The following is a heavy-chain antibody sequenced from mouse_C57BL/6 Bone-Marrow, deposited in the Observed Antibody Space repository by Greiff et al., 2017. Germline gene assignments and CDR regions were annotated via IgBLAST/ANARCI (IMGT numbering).Heavy chain of an antibody. CDR2: INPGSGGT. CDR3: ARGVYYDGMDY. CDR1: GYAFTNYL. J-gene: IGHJ4*01. Sequence: QVQLQQSGAELVRPGTSVKVSCKASGYAFTNYLIEWVKQRPGQGLEWIGVINPGSGGTNYNEKFKGKATLTADKSSSTAYMQLSSLTSEDSAVYFCARGVYYDGMDYWGQGTSVTVSS. D-gene: IGHD1-1*01. V-gene: IGHV1-54*01.